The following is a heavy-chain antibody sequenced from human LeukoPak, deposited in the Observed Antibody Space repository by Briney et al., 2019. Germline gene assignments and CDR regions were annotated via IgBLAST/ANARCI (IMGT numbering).Heavy chain of an antibody. CDR3: AKDPAVVVPAATENWFDP. CDR1: GFTFSSYA. V-gene: IGHV3-23*01. Sequence: PGGSLRLSCAASGFTFSSYAMSWVRQAPGKGLEWVSAISGSGGSTYYADSVKGRFTISRDNSKNTLYLQMNSLRAEDTAVYYCAKDPAVVVPAATENWFDPWGQGTLVTVSS. CDR2: ISGSGGST. J-gene: IGHJ5*02. D-gene: IGHD2-2*01.